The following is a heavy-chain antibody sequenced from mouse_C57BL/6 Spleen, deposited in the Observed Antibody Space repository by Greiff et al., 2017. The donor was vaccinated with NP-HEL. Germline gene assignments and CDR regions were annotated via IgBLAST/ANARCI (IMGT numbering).Heavy chain of an antibody. CDR2: IDPSDSYT. J-gene: IGHJ4*01. D-gene: IGHD3-2*02. CDR3: ARSGTAQATGAMDY. V-gene: IGHV1-69*01. Sequence: VKLQQPGAELVMPGASVKLSCKASGYTFTSYWMHWVKQRPGQGLEWIGEIDPSDSYTNYNQKFKGKSTLTVDKSSSTAYMQLSSLTSEDSAVYYCARSGTAQATGAMDYWGQGTSVTVSS. CDR1: GYTFTSYW.